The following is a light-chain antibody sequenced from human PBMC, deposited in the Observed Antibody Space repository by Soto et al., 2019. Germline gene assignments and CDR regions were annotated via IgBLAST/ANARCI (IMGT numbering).Light chain of an antibody. Sequence: IVMTQSPATLSVSPGERATLSCRASQSVSSNLAWYQQKPGPAPRLLMYGASTRATGIPARFSGSGSGTDFTLTISSLQSEDFAVYYCHQYNKWPSFTFGGGTKVEIK. CDR1: QSVSSN. J-gene: IGKJ4*01. CDR2: GAS. CDR3: HQYNKWPSFT. V-gene: IGKV3-15*01.